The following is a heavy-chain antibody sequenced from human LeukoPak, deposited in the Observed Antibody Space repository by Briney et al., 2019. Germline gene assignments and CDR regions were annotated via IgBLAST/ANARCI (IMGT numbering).Heavy chain of an antibody. V-gene: IGHV4-4*09. D-gene: IGHD3-10*01. J-gene: IGHJ6*04. Sequence: PSETLSPTCTVSGGSISSYYWSWIRQPPGKGLEWIGYIYTSGSTNYNPSLKSRVTISVDTSKNQFSLKLSSVTAADTAVYYCARRRRGNYVLDVWGKGTTVTVSS. CDR3: ARRRRGNYVLDV. CDR1: GGSISSYY. CDR2: IYTSGST.